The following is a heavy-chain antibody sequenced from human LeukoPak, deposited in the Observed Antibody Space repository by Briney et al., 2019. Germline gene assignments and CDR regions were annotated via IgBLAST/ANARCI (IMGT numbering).Heavy chain of an antibody. J-gene: IGHJ4*02. Sequence: GGSLRLSCAASGFTFSSYAMSWVRQAPGKGLEWVANIKQDGSEKYYVDSVKGRFTISRDNAKNSLYLQMNSLRVEDTAVYYCARDHYYGSGSYPLYWGQGALVTVSS. D-gene: IGHD3-10*01. CDR2: IKQDGSEK. V-gene: IGHV3-7*04. CDR1: GFTFSSYA. CDR3: ARDHYYGSGSYPLY.